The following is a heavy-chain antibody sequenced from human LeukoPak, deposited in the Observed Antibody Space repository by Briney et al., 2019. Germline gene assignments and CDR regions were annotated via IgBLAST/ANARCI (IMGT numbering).Heavy chain of an antibody. CDR3: ARVDYYDSSGYTGPRFQH. J-gene: IGHJ1*01. D-gene: IGHD3-22*01. V-gene: IGHV1-8*01. CDR2: MNPTSGKA. CDR1: GYTFTNYD. Sequence: ASVKVSCKASGYTFTNYDVNWVRQATGQGLEWMGWMNPTSGKAGFAQRFQGRVSMTRNISISTAYMELSSLRSEDTAVYCCARVDYYDSSGYTGPRFQHWGQGTLVTVSS.